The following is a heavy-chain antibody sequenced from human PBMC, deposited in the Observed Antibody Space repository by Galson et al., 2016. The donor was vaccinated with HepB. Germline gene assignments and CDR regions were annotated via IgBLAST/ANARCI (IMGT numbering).Heavy chain of an antibody. J-gene: IGHJ6*02. CDR1: GGTFSNSG. V-gene: IGHV1-69*13. Sequence: SVKVSCKASGGTFSNSGISWVRQAPGQGLEWMGGVIPIFGAPKYAQNFQGRVTISADESTSTAYMELNTLRSEDTAIYHCAREIVVIPAAMSYGMDVWGPGTTVTVAS. CDR2: VIPIFGAP. D-gene: IGHD2-2*01. CDR3: AREIVVIPAAMSYGMDV.